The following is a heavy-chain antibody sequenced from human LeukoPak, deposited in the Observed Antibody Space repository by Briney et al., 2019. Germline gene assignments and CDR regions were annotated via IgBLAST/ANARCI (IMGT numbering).Heavy chain of an antibody. CDR1: EFSVGSNC. J-gene: IGHJ4*02. D-gene: IGHD5-12*01. CDR3: ARGPSGCHNT. CDR2: IYSGGST. V-gene: IGHV3-66*01. Sequence: GGSLRLSCAASEFSVGSNCMTWVRQAPGKGLEWVSLIYSGGSTYYADSVKGRFTISRDNSKNTLYLQMNSLRAEDTAVYYCARGPSGCHNTGGQGTLVTVSS.